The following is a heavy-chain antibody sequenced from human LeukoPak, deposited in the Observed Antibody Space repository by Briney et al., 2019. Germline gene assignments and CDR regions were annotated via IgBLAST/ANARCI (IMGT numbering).Heavy chain of an antibody. J-gene: IGHJ4*02. CDR3: ARGSRPVYDFWAGWTVDY. CDR1: EFTFYDYW. D-gene: IGHD3-3*01. V-gene: IGHV3-7*04. Sequence: HPGGSLRLSCVASEFTFYDYWMTWVRQAPGKGLEWVAKINQHGSEKNYADSVKGRFTISRDNAKNSVYLQMNTLRAEDTGVYYCARGSRPVYDFWAGWTVDYWGRGTLVTVSS. CDR2: INQHGSEK.